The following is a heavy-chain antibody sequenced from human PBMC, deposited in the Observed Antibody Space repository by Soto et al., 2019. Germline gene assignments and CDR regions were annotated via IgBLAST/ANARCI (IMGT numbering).Heavy chain of an antibody. CDR2: IGWNGGYI. CDR1: GFTFDDYA. J-gene: IGHJ6*02. V-gene: IGHV3-9*01. CDR3: ALMLYTEEGVGLDV. D-gene: IGHD2-8*01. Sequence: EVQLVESGGALVQPGRSLRLSCEASGFTFDDYAIHWVRQAPGKGLEWVSGIGWNGGYIGYADFVKGRFTISRDNAKNSVSLQMNSLRAEDTALYYCALMLYTEEGVGLDVWGQGTTVTVS.